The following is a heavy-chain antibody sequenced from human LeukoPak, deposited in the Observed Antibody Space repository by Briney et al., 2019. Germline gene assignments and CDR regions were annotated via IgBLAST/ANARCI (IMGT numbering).Heavy chain of an antibody. V-gene: IGHV1-46*01. CDR3: ASVLYCGADCYSGRYFFDY. J-gene: IGHJ4*02. D-gene: IGHD2-21*02. CDR1: GYTFTSYD. Sequence: GASVKVSCKASGYTFTSYDMHWVRQAPGQGLEWMGIINPSGDSTSYAQKFQGRVTMTRDASTSTVYMELSSLRSEDTAVYYCASVLYCGADCYSGRYFFDYWGQGTLVTVPS. CDR2: INPSGDST.